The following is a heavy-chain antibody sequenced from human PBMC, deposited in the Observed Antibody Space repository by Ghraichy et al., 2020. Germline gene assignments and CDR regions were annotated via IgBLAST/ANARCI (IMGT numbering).Heavy chain of an antibody. J-gene: IGHJ2*01. V-gene: IGHV4-39*01. CDR2: IYYSGST. CDR1: GVSISSSSYY. CDR3: ARLPASPRQFVDL. D-gene: IGHD3-10*01. Sequence: SQTLSLTCTVSGVSISSSSYYWGWIRQPPGKGLEWIGSIYYSGSTYYNPSLKSRVTISVDTSKNQFSLKLSSVTAADTAVYYCARLPASPRQFVDLWGRGTLVTVSS.